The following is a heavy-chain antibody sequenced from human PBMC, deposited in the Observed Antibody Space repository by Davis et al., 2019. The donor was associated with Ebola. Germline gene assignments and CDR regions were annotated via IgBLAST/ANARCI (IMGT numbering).Heavy chain of an antibody. V-gene: IGHV5-51*01. CDR2: IYPGDSDT. D-gene: IGHD1-1*01. J-gene: IGHJ4*02. CDR1: GYSFTSYW. Sequence: GESLKISCKGSGYSFTSYWIGWVRQMPGKGLEWMGIIYPGDSDTRYSPSFQGQVTISVDKSINTAYLQWSSLKASDTAIYYCARLPGVDTTQRGFDYWGQGSLVTVSS. CDR3: ARLPGVDTTQRGFDY.